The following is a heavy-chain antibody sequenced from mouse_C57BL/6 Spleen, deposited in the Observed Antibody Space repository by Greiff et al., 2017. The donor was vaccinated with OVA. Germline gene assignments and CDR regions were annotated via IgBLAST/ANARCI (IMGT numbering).Heavy chain of an antibody. CDR2: FYPGSGSI. CDR1: GYTFTEYT. J-gene: IGHJ2*01. CDR3: ARHEGSSDYYGSFFDY. Sequence: VQLQQSGAELVKPGASVKLSCKASGYTFTEYTIHWVQQRSGQGLEWIGWFYPGSGSIKYNEKFKDKATLTADKSSSTVYMGLSRLTSEDSAVYFCARHEGSSDYYGSFFDYWGQGTTLTVSS. D-gene: IGHD1-1*01. V-gene: IGHV1-62-2*01.